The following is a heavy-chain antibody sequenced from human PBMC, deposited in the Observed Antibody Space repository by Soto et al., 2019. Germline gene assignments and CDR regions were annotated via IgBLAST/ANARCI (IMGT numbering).Heavy chain of an antibody. Sequence: EVQLVESGGGLVQPGGSLRLSCAASRFTFSSCEMNWVRQAPGKGLEWVSYISNTGNTIFYADSVRGRFTISRDNAKKSLFLQMSSLRAEDTAVYYCATGLRGYSYGPEYWGQGTLVTVSS. D-gene: IGHD2-15*01. CDR3: ATGLRGYSYGPEY. V-gene: IGHV3-48*03. J-gene: IGHJ4*02. CDR1: RFTFSSCE. CDR2: ISNTGNTI.